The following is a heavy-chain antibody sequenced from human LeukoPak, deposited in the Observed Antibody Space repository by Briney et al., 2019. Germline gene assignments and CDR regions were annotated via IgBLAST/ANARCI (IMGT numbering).Heavy chain of an antibody. J-gene: IGHJ4*02. D-gene: IGHD3-22*01. CDR3: ARSTRTDYYDSSGDLDY. CDR1: GGTFCSYV. V-gene: IGHV1-69*05. CDR2: IIPIFGTA. Sequence: SVKVSCKASGGTFCSYVISGVREAPGQGLEWMGGIIPIFGTANYAQKFQGRVTITTDESTSTAYMELSSLRSEDTAVYYCARSTRTDYYDSSGDLDYWGQGTLVTASS.